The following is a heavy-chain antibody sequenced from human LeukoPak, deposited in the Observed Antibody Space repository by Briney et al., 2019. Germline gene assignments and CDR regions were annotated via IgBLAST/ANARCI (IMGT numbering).Heavy chain of an antibody. Sequence: GGSLRLSCAASGFTFDDYGMSWVRQAPGKGLEWVSGINWNGGSTGYADSVKGRFTISRDNAKNSLYLQMNSLRAEDTALYYCARDSLIAARAYYYMDVWGKGTTVTVSS. CDR3: ARDSLIAARAYYYMDV. CDR2: INWNGGST. D-gene: IGHD6-6*01. V-gene: IGHV3-20*04. J-gene: IGHJ6*03. CDR1: GFTFDDYG.